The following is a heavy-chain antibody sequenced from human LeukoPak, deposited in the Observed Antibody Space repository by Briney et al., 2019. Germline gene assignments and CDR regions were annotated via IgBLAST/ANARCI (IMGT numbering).Heavy chain of an antibody. Sequence: PSETLSLTCAVYGGSFSGYYWSWIRQPPGEGLEWIGEINHSGSTDYNPSLKSRVTISVDTSKNQFSLKLSSVTAADTAVYYCARGARHLTMVRGAPPPSWFDPWGQGTLVTVSS. J-gene: IGHJ5*02. CDR1: GGSFSGYY. CDR3: ARGARHLTMVRGAPPPSWFDP. V-gene: IGHV4-34*01. CDR2: INHSGST. D-gene: IGHD3-10*01.